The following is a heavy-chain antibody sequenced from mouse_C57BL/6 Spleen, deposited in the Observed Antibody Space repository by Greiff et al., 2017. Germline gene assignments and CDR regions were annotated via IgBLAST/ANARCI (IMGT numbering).Heavy chain of an antibody. D-gene: IGHD2-3*01. V-gene: IGHV10-3*01. Sequence: EVKVVESGGGLVQPKGSLKLSCAASGFTFNTYAMHWVRQAPGTGLEWVARIRSKSSNYATYYADSVKDRFTISRDDSQSMLYLQMNNLKTEDTAMYYCVRDKSYDGYSYFDYWGQGTTLTVSS. CDR3: VRDKSYDGYSYFDY. J-gene: IGHJ2*01. CDR1: GFTFNTYA. CDR2: IRSKSSNYAT.